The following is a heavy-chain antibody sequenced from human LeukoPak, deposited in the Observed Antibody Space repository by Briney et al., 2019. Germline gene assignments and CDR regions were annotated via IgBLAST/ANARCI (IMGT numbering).Heavy chain of an antibody. CDR1: GGTFSSYA. CDR2: IIPIFGTA. Sequence: SVKVSCKASGGTFSSYAISWVRQAPGQGLEWMGGIIPIFGTANYAQKFQGRVTITADESTSTAYMELSSLRSEDTAVYYCARSVDFWSGHDYWGQGTLVTVSS. D-gene: IGHD3-3*01. J-gene: IGHJ4*02. V-gene: IGHV1-69*13. CDR3: ARSVDFWSGHDY.